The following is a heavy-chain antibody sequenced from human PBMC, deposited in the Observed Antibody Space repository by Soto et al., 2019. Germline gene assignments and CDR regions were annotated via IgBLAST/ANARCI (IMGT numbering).Heavy chain of an antibody. CDR3: AKDWLAVRGEPPTD. CDR1: GFTFSSYA. J-gene: IGHJ4*02. V-gene: IGHV3-23*01. Sequence: EVQLLESGGGLVQPGGSLRLSCAASGFTFSSYAMSWVRQAPGKGLEWVSAISSSGGSTYYADSVKGRFTISRDNSKHTLYLQMYSLRAEDTAVYYCAKDWLAVRGEPPTDWGQGTLVTVSS. D-gene: IGHD3-10*01. CDR2: ISSSGGST.